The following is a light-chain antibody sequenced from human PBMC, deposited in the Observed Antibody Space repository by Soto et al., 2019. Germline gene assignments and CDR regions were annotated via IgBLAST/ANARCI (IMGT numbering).Light chain of an antibody. CDR1: QSISSW. CDR3: QQYNSYLYT. V-gene: IGKV1-5*01. CDR2: DAS. J-gene: IGKJ2*01. Sequence: DMQMTQSPSTLSASVGDRVTITCRASQSISSWLAWYQQKPGKAPKLLIYDASSLASGVPSRFSGSGSGTEFTLTISSLQPDDFATYYCQQYNSYLYTFGQGTKLEIK.